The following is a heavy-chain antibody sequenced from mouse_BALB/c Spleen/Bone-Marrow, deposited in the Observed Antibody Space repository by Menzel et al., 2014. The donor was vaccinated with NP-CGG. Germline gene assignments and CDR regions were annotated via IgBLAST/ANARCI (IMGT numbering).Heavy chain of an antibody. D-gene: IGHD1-2*01. V-gene: IGHV5-6-4*01. CDR1: GFTFSSYT. CDR2: ITSGGRST. CDR3: TRDNGPFDY. J-gene: IGHJ2*01. Sequence: DVHLVESGGGLVKPGGSLKLSCAASGFTFSSYTMSWVRQTPEKRLEWVATITSGGRSTYYPDGVKGRFTISRDNAKNTLYLQMSSLKSEDTAMYYCTRDNGPFDYWGQGTTLTVSS.